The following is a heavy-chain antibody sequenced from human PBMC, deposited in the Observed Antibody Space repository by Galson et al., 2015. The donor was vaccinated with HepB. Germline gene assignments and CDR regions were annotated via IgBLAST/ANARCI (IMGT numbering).Heavy chain of an antibody. Sequence: SLRLSCAASGFSFSDHYMSWIRQAPGRGLQWLAYISSSGATTDYAGSVKGRFTISRDNVETSLYLQLNSLRAEDTAVYYCARHHCTSSSCFYDYWGQGTLVTVPS. D-gene: IGHD6-19*01. CDR1: GFSFSDHY. CDR3: ARHHCTSSSCFYDY. V-gene: IGHV3-11*01. J-gene: IGHJ4*02. CDR2: ISSSGATT.